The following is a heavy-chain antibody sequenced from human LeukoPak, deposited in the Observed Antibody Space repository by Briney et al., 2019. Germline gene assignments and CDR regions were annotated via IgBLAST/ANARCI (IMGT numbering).Heavy chain of an antibody. J-gene: IGHJ6*02. Sequence: ASGTVSFKASGYTFTDYYLQWVRQAPGQGLEWMGLINPYSGGNSSAQKVQGRVTMTRNTSVSTDYMELSRLRSDDTAVYYCARDHCTSSGCYEYYYYGLDGWGQGTTVTV. CDR3: ARDHCTSSGCYEYYYYGLDG. CDR2: INPYSGGN. D-gene: IGHD2-2*01. CDR1: GYTFTDYY. V-gene: IGHV1-2*02.